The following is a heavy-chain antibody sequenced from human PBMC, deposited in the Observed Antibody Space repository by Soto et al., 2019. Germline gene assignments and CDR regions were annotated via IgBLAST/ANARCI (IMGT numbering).Heavy chain of an antibody. CDR2: AYYSGST. V-gene: IGHV4-59*01. CDR1: GGSISHYY. CDR3: ARDRSTYGGGGTGEVKENWFDP. J-gene: IGHJ5*02. D-gene: IGHD2-8*01. Sequence: SETLSLTCTVSGGSISHYYWSWIRQSPGEGLEWIGYAYYSGSTDYNPSLKSRVTMSVDTSKNQVSLKLNSVTTADTAVYYCARDRSTYGGGGTGEVKENWFDPWGPGTLVTVSS.